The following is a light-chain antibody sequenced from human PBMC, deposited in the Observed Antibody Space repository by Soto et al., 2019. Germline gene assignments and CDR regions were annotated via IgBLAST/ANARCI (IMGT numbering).Light chain of an antibody. CDR2: GTS. CDR3: QQYGGSPWT. J-gene: IGKJ1*01. Sequence: EIVLTQSPGTLSLSPGERATLSCRASQSVSSSYLAWYQQKPGQAPRLLIYGTSSRATGIPDRFSCSGSGTDFTLTISRLEPEDFAVYYCQQYGGSPWTFGQGTKVEIK. CDR1: QSVSSSY. V-gene: IGKV3-20*01.